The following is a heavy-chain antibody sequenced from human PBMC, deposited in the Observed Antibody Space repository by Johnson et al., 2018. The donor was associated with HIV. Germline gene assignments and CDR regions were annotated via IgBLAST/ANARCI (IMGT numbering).Heavy chain of an antibody. J-gene: IGHJ4*03. CDR2: ISSRGNTR. D-gene: IGHD5-12*01. V-gene: IGHV3-11*04. CDR3: ASGDDDGF. CDR1: GFIFSDHY. Sequence: QVQLVESGGGLVQPGGSLRLSCAASGFIFSDHYMSWIRQAPGKGLEWVSYISSRGNTRYYADSVKGRFTISRDNSRNTLYLQMNSLRPEDTAVYYCASGDDDGFWGRGTLVTVSS.